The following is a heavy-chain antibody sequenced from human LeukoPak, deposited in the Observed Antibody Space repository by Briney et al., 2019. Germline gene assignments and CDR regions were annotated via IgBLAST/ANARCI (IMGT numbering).Heavy chain of an antibody. J-gene: IGHJ4*02. CDR3: AKASRYCSSTSCPMDY. CDR1: GFTFSSYG. CDR2: ISGNGGST. Sequence: GGSPRLSCAASGFTFSSYGMTWGRQAPGTGLEWVSGISGNGGSTYYAESVKGRFTMSRDNSKNTVYLHVNSLRAEDTAVYYCAKASRYCSSTSCPMDYWGQGTLVTVSS. V-gene: IGHV3-23*01. D-gene: IGHD2-2*01.